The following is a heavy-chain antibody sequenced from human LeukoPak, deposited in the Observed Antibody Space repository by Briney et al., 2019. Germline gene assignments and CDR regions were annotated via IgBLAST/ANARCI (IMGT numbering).Heavy chain of an antibody. CDR1: GFTFSSYS. D-gene: IGHD3-3*01. V-gene: IGHV3-21*01. CDR3: ARVDSDFGINWFDP. Sequence: PGGSLRLSCAASGFTFSSYSMNWVRQAPGKGLEWVSSISSSSSYIYYADSVKGRFTISRDNAKNSLYLQMNSLRAEDTAVYYCARVDSDFGINWFDPWGQGTLVTVSS. CDR2: ISSSSSYI. J-gene: IGHJ5*02.